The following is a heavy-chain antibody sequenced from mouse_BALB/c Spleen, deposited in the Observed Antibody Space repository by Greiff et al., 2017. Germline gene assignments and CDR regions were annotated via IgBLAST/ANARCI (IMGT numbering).Heavy chain of an antibody. CDR3: ARGPPYYRYDGYAMDY. Sequence: EVKLMESGGGLVKPGGSLKLSCAASGFTFSSYAMSWVRQTPEKRLEWVASISSGGSTYYPDSVKGRFTISRDNARNNLYLQMSSLKSEDTAMYYCARGPPYYRYDGYAMDYWGQGTSVTVSS. D-gene: IGHD2-14*01. CDR1: GFTFSSYA. V-gene: IGHV5-6-5*01. J-gene: IGHJ4*01. CDR2: ISSGGST.